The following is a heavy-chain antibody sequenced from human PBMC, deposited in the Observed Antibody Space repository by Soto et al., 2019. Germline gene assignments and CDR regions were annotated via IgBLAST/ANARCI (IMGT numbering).Heavy chain of an antibody. D-gene: IGHD6-13*01. J-gene: IGHJ4*02. V-gene: IGHV3-30*18. Sequence: QVQLVESGGGVVQPGRSLRLSCAASGFTFSNFGMHWVRQAPGTGLEWVASISYDGNIKYSADSVKGRFTISRDNSKNTLYLQMNSLRSEDTAVYYCAKFWSPITAAVDDYWGQGTLVTVSS. CDR3: AKFWSPITAAVDDY. CDR1: GFTFSNFG. CDR2: ISYDGNIK.